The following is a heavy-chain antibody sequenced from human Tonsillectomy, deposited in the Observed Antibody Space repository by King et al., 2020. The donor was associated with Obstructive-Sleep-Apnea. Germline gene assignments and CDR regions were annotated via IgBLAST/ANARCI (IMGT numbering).Heavy chain of an antibody. CDR2: TSDYSGDR. D-gene: IGHD2/OR15-2a*01. CDR1: GYTFLNYG. Sequence: QLVQSGAEVREPGASVKVSCKASGYTFLNYGISWVRQAPGQGLEWMGWTSDYSGDRNYAQKMKGRVTVTTDTSTTTAYMELTNLRYDDTAVYYCARDLQYYPSGNFDDVFDIWGQGTMVTVSS. CDR3: ARDLQYYPSGNFDDVFDI. J-gene: IGHJ3*02. V-gene: IGHV1-18*01.